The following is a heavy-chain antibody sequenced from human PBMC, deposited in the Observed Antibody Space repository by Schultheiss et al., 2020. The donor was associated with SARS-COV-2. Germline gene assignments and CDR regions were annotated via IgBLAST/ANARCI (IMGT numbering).Heavy chain of an antibody. V-gene: IGHV4-31*03. CDR1: GGSISSSSYY. CDR3: ARVRAGYSLNWFDP. Sequence: SETLSLTCTVSGGSISSSSYYWSWIRQHPGKGLEWIGYIYYSGSTYYNPSLKSRVTISVDTSKNQFSLKLSSVTAADTAVYYCARVRAGYSLNWFDPWGQGTLVTVSS. J-gene: IGHJ5*02. CDR2: IYYSGST. D-gene: IGHD6-13*01.